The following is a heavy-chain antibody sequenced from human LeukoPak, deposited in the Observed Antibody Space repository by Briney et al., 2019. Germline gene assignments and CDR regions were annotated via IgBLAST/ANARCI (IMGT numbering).Heavy chain of an antibody. CDR3: ARAALRYFDWLLNHDAFDI. CDR2: ISSSGSTI. D-gene: IGHD3-9*01. J-gene: IGHJ3*02. CDR1: GFTFSSYE. V-gene: IGHV3-48*03. Sequence: GGSLRLSCAASGFTFSSYEMNWVRQAPGKGLEWVSYISSSGSTIYYADSVKGRFTISRDNAKNSLYLQMNSLRAEDTAVYYCARAALRYFDWLLNHDAFDIWGQGTMVTVSS.